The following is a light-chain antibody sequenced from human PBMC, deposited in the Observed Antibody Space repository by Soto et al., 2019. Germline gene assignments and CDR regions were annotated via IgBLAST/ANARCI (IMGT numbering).Light chain of an antibody. Sequence: EIVMTQSPLSLSVTPGEPASISCRSSQSLQQSNGYTYLDWYLQKPGQSPQLLIYLGSNRASGAPDRLSGSGSGTDFTLKISRVEAEDVGVYYCMQALQTPYTFGQGTKLEIK. CDR1: QSLQQSNGYTY. CDR2: LGS. V-gene: IGKV2-28*01. CDR3: MQALQTPYT. J-gene: IGKJ2*01.